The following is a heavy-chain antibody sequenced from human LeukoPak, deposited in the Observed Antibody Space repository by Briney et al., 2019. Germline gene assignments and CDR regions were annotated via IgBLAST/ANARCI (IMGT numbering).Heavy chain of an antibody. J-gene: IGHJ4*02. CDR2: IYSSGNT. CDR1: GDSISRYY. D-gene: IGHD3-10*01. Sequence: PSETLSLTCTVSGDSISRYYWNWIRQPAGQGLEGIGRIYSSGNTNYNPSLKSRVTMSVDTSKNQFSLKLSSVTAADTAVYYCARGGPGSYYNVDYWGQGTLVTVSS. V-gene: IGHV4-4*07. CDR3: ARGGPGSYYNVDY.